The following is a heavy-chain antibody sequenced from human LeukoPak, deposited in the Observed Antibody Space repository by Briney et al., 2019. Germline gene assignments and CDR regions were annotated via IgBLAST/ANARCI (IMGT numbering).Heavy chain of an antibody. D-gene: IGHD3-10*01. CDR3: ARVEYYDSGSSYYYYGMDV. Sequence: SVKVSCKASGGTFSNYAISWVRQAPGQGLEWMGGILPIFGTANYAQKFQGRVTITADESTSTAYMVLSSLRPEDTAVYYCARVEYYDSGSSYYYYGMDVWGQGTTVTVSS. J-gene: IGHJ6*02. CDR2: ILPIFGTA. V-gene: IGHV1-69*13. CDR1: GGTFSNYA.